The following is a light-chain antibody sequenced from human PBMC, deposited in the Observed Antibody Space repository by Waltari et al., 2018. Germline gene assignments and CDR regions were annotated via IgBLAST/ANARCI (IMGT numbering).Light chain of an antibody. CDR3: RSYAGSATFAV. CDR1: SSDVGNYDL. Sequence: QSALTQPASVSGSPGQSITISCTGPSSDVGNYDLISWYQQHPNKAPKLIIYEGNKRPSWVSNRFSGSTSGNTAARTIYGLQAEDEADYFCRSYAGSATFAVFGGGTKLTVL. J-gene: IGLJ3*02. V-gene: IGLV2-23*03. CDR2: EGN.